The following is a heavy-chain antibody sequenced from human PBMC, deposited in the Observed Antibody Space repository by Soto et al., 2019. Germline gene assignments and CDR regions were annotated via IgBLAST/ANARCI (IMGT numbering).Heavy chain of an antibody. CDR1: DYSFNTYW. D-gene: IGHD3-22*01. J-gene: IGHJ4*02. Sequence: GESLKISCMGSDYSFNTYWITWVRQKPGKGLEWMGRIDPSDSQTYYSPSFRGHVTISVTKSITTVFLQWSSLRASDTAMYYCARQIYDSDTGPNFQYYFDSWGQGTPVTVSS. CDR3: ARQIYDSDTGPNFQYYFDS. CDR2: IDPSDSQT. V-gene: IGHV5-10-1*01.